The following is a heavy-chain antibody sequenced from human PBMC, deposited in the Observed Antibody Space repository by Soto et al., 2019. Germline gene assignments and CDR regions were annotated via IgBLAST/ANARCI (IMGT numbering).Heavy chain of an antibody. Sequence: QVQLVQSGTEVQGPGASVKISCKPSGNTFTSFYIHWVRQAPGQGLEWMGQLDPRGTFRSYAPKFQGRATMTSDTSTSTVYMELSSLRSEDTAVYYCARGVRSSWFDLWGQGTLVTVSS. D-gene: IGHD3-10*01. CDR2: LDPRGTFR. CDR1: GNTFTSFY. CDR3: ARGVRSSWFDL. J-gene: IGHJ5*02. V-gene: IGHV1-46*01.